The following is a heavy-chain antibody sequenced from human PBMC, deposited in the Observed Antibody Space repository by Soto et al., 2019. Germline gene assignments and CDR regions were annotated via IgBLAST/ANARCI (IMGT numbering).Heavy chain of an antibody. Sequence: VKVSCKSSGYSFSNFYVHWVRQAPGQGLEWMGIIDPSSGTTSYTQKFQERVTMTRDTSMSTVYMELSRLRSEDTAVYYCARGAVVVPNGLIAGMDVWGLGTTVTVSS. D-gene: IGHD2-15*01. CDR3: ARGAVVVPNGLIAGMDV. J-gene: IGHJ6*02. CDR2: IDPSSGTT. CDR1: GYSFSNFY. V-gene: IGHV1-46*01.